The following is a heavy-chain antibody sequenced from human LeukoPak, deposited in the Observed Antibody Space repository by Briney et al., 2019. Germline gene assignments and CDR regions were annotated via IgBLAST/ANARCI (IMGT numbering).Heavy chain of an antibody. J-gene: IGHJ4*02. Sequence: PGGSLRLSCAASGFTFSSYAMSWVRQAPGKGLEWVSAISGSGGSTYYADSVKGRFTISRDNSKNTLYLQMNSLRAEDTAVYYCAKLHQLLYRGGYFDYWGQGTLVTVSS. CDR3: AKLHQLLYRGGYFDY. V-gene: IGHV3-23*01. D-gene: IGHD2-2*02. CDR1: GFTFSSYA. CDR2: ISGSGGST.